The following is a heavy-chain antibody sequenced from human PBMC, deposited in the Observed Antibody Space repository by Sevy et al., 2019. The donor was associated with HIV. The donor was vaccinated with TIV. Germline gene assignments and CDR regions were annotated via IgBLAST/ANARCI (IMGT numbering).Heavy chain of an antibody. CDR2: INPNSGGT. Sequence: ASVKVSWKASGYTFTAYYVHWVRQAPGQGLEWMGRINPNSGGTNYAQKFQGRVTMTRDTSISTAYMELSGLRYDDTAVYHCARAYYYDSSAYYFDHWGQGTLVTVSS. CDR3: ARAYYYDSSAYYFDH. J-gene: IGHJ4*02. D-gene: IGHD3-22*01. V-gene: IGHV1-2*06. CDR1: GYTFTAYY.